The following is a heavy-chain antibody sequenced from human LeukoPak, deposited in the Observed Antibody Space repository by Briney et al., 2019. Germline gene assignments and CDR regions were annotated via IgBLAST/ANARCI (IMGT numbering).Heavy chain of an antibody. CDR3: ARGNGPGSFIIDY. D-gene: IGHD3-10*01. Sequence: GGSLRLSCAASGFIFTSHSMNWVRQAPGKGLEWVSFIGSSSSSSIHYADSVRGRFTISRDNAKNLLYLQMNSLRAEDTAEYFCARGNGPGSFIIDYWGQGTLVAASS. CDR2: IGSSSSSSI. V-gene: IGHV3-48*01. CDR1: GFIFTSHS. J-gene: IGHJ4*02.